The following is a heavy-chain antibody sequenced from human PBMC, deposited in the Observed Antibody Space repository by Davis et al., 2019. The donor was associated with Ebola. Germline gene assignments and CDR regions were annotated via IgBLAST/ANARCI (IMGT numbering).Heavy chain of an antibody. CDR3: TTAQTGSSSWLDY. D-gene: IGHD6-13*01. CDR2: IKSKTDGGTT. V-gene: IGHV3-15*01. Sequence: PGGSLRLSCAASGFTFSTAWMTWVRQAPGKRLEWVGRIKSKTDGGTTDYAAPVKGRFTISRDDSKNTLYLQMNSLKTEDTAVYYCTTAQTGSSSWLDYWGQGTLVTVSS. J-gene: IGHJ4*02. CDR1: GFTFSTAW.